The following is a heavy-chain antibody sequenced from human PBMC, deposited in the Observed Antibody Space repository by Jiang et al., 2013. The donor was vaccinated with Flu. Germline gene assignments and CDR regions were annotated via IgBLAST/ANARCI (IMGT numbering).Heavy chain of an antibody. CDR3: ATISFGDLFDAFDM. V-gene: IGHV4-30-2*04. CDR2: YHSGST. J-gene: IGHJ3*02. D-gene: IGHD3-10*01. Sequence: YHSGSTYYNPSLKSRVTITIDTSRNRFSLKLSSVTAADTAMFYCATISFGDLFDAFDMWGQGTMVTVSS.